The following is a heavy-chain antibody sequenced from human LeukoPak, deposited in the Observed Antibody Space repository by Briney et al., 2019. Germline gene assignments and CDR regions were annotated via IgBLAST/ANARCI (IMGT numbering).Heavy chain of an antibody. Sequence: AGSLTLSCAASGFTVSSNYMSWVRQAPGKGLEWVSVIYSGGITYYADSVKGRFTISRHNSKNTLYLQMNSLRAEDTAVYYCARVRSGYYYNDYWGQGTLVTVSS. D-gene: IGHD3-22*01. V-gene: IGHV3-53*04. J-gene: IGHJ4*02. CDR3: ARVRSGYYYNDY. CDR2: IYSGGIT. CDR1: GFTVSSNY.